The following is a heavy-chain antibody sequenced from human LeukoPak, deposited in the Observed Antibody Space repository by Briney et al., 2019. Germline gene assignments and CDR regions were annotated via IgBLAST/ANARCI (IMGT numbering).Heavy chain of an antibody. CDR1: GYSFTSYW. CDR3: ARRGYSYGYRSAETYYFDY. CDR2: IYPGDSDT. D-gene: IGHD5-18*01. V-gene: IGHV5-51*01. J-gene: IGHJ4*02. Sequence: GESLKISCKGSGYSFTSYWIGWVRQMPGKGLEWMGIIYPGDSDTRYSPSFQGQVTISADKSISTAYLQWSSLKASDTAMYYCARRGYSYGYRSAETYYFDYWGQGTLVTVSS.